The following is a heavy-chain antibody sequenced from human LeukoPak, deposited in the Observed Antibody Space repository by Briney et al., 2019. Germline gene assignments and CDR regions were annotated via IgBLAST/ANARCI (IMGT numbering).Heavy chain of an antibody. CDR2: IDSSSTI. CDR1: GFTFSDYF. Sequence: GGSLRLSCAASGFTFSDYFMSWIRQGPGKGLEWVSHIDSSSTIYYADSVKGRATISRDNAKNSLYLQMNSLRAEDTAVYYCARPAYCGGNCYYFPDYWGQGTLVTVSS. J-gene: IGHJ4*02. D-gene: IGHD2-21*02. V-gene: IGHV3-11*04. CDR3: ARPAYCGGNCYYFPDY.